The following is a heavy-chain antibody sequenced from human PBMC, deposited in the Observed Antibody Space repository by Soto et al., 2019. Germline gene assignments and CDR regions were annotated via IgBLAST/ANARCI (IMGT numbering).Heavy chain of an antibody. CDR1: GFTFSSYA. Sequence: EVQLLESGGGLVQPGGSLRLSCAASGFTFSSYAMSWVRQAPGKGLEWVSAISGSGGSTYYADSVKGRFTISRDNSKNTLYLQMNSLRADDTAVYYCAKGEGDYIWGSYRSYFDYWGQGTLVTVSS. J-gene: IGHJ4*02. D-gene: IGHD3-16*02. V-gene: IGHV3-23*01. CDR3: AKGEGDYIWGSYRSYFDY. CDR2: ISGSGGST.